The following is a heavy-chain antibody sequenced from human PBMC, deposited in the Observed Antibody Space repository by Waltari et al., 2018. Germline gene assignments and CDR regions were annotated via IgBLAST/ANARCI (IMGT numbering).Heavy chain of an antibody. CDR1: GGTFSSYA. D-gene: IGHD2-21*01. CDR3: ARGGDEDSYCGGDCPPPFDY. J-gene: IGHJ4*02. V-gene: IGHV1-69*12. CDR2: IIPIFGTA. Sequence: QVQLVQSGAEVKKPGSSVKVSCKASGGTFSSYAISWVRQAPGQGLEWMGGIIPIFGTANYAQKFQGRVTITADESTSTAYMELSSLRSEDTAVYYCARGGDEDSYCGGDCPPPFDYWGQGTLVTVSS.